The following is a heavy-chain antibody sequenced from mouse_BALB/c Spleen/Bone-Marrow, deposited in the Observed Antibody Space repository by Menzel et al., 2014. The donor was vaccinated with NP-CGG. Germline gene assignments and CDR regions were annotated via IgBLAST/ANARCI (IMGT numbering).Heavy chain of an antibody. J-gene: IGHJ2*01. CDR2: INPYNDGT. V-gene: IGHV1-14*01. CDR3: ARGGGHYFDY. Sequence: EVQLQESGPELVKPGASVKMSCKASGYTFTSYILHWVKQKPGQGLEWIGYINPYNDGTKYNEKFKGKATLTPDKFSSATYMELSSLTSEDSAVYYCARGGGHYFDYWGQGTTLTVSS. CDR1: GYTFTSYI.